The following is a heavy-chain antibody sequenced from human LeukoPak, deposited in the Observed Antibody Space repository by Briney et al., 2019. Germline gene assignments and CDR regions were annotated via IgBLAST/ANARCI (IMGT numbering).Heavy chain of an antibody. CDR2: ISGSGDSI. V-gene: IGHV3-23*01. CDR1: GFTFSSYG. Sequence: PGGSLRLSCAASGFTFSSYGMSWVRQAPGKGLEWVSGISGSGDSIYYADSVKGRFTISRDNSKNTLYLQMNSLRAEDTAVYYCASPYYYASGSFDVWGQGTLVTVSS. J-gene: IGHJ4*02. D-gene: IGHD3-10*01. CDR3: ASPYYYASGSFDV.